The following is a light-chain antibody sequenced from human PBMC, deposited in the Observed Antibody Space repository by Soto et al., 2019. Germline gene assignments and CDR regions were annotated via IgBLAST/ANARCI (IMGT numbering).Light chain of an antibody. J-gene: IGKJ1*01. Sequence: EGVLTQSPGTLSLSPGERATLSCRASQSVSSQLAWYQQKPGQAPRLLIYGASNRATGIPDRFSGSGSGTDFTLTISRLEPEDFAVYYCQQYGSSGTFGQGTKVDNK. CDR1: QSVSSQ. V-gene: IGKV3-20*01. CDR3: QQYGSSGT. CDR2: GAS.